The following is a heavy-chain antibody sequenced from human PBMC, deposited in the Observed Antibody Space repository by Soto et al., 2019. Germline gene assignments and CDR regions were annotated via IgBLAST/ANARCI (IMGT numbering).Heavy chain of an antibody. D-gene: IGHD3-10*01. V-gene: IGHV3-30*18. CDR1: GFTFSSYG. Sequence: QVQLVESGGGVVQPGRSLRLSCAASGFTFSSYGMHWVRQAPGKGLEWVAVISYDGSNKYYADSVKGRFTISRDNSKNTLYLQMNSLRAEDTAVYYCAKGGPRGGMDVWGQGTTVTVSS. J-gene: IGHJ6*02. CDR3: AKGGPRGGMDV. CDR2: ISYDGSNK.